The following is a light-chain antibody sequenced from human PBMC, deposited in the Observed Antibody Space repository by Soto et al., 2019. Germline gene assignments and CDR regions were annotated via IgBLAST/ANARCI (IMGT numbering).Light chain of an antibody. J-gene: IGKJ1*01. Sequence: EIVMTQSPATLSVSPGERASLPCRASQSVGNNLAWYQQKPGQPPRLLIHGASTRATGIPARFSGSGSGTEFTLTISSLQSEDFATYYCQQANTFPRTFGQGTKVDIK. V-gene: IGKV3-15*01. CDR1: QSVGNN. CDR2: GAS. CDR3: QQANTFPRT.